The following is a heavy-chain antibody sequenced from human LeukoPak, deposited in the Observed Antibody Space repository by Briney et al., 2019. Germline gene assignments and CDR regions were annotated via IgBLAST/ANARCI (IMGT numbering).Heavy chain of an antibody. V-gene: IGHV3-30*04. CDR2: ISYDGSNK. D-gene: IGHD5-12*01. Sequence: GRSLRLSCAASGFTFSSYAMHWVRQAPGKGLEWVAVISYDGSNKYYADSVKGRFTISRDNSKNTLYLQMNSLRAEGTAVYYCARVGIVATIRGAFDIWGQGTMVTVSS. CDR3: ARVGIVATIRGAFDI. CDR1: GFTFSSYA. J-gene: IGHJ3*02.